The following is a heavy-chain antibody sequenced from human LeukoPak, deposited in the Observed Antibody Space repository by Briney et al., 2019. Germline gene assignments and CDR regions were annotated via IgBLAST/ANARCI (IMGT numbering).Heavy chain of an antibody. D-gene: IGHD3-22*01. V-gene: IGHV3-21*01. CDR2: ISSSRNYI. CDR1: GFTFSRYS. J-gene: IGHJ4*02. CDR3: ARDPYYYDSSGYYGEGFDY. Sequence: GGSLRLSCAASGFTFSRYSMNWVRQAPGKGLEWVSYISSSRNYIFYADSVKGRFTISRDNAKNSLYLQMNSLRAEDTAVYYCARDPYYYDSSGYYGEGFDYWGQGTLVTVSS.